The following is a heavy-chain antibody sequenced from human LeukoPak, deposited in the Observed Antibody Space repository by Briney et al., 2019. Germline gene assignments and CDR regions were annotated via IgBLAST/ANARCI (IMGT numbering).Heavy chain of an antibody. D-gene: IGHD2-15*01. J-gene: IGHJ4*02. CDR1: GGSISNYY. V-gene: IGHV4-59*01. CDR2: IHNSGST. CDR3: YCSGGD. Sequence: PSETLSLTCTVSGGSISNYYWSWIRQTPGKGLEWIGYIHNSGSTKYNPSLKSPVSISVDTSKNQFSLKLSSVTAADTAVYYCYCSGGDWGQGTLVTVSS.